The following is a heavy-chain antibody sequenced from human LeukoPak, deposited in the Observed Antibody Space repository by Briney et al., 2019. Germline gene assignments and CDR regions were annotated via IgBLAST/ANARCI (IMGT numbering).Heavy chain of an antibody. Sequence: GGSLRLSCAASGFTFSSYGMHWVRQAPGKGLEWVAVIWYDGSNKYYADSVKGRFTISRDNSKNTLYLQMNSLRAEDTAVCYCARQRGHGGYDDYWGQGTLVTVSS. V-gene: IGHV3-33*01. CDR1: GFTFSSYG. J-gene: IGHJ4*02. D-gene: IGHD5-12*01. CDR3: ARQRGHGGYDDY. CDR2: IWYDGSNK.